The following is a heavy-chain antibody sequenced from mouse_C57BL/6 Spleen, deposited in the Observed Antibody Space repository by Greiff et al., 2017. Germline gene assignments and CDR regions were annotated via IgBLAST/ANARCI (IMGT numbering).Heavy chain of an antibody. CDR2: INPDNGGI. V-gene: IGHV1-18*01. CDR3: AKAGAIYYDYPAWFAY. CDR1: GYTFTDYN. D-gene: IGHD2-4*01. J-gene: IGHJ3*01. Sequence: VQLKQSGPELVKPGASVKIPCKASGYTFTDYNMDWVKQSHGKSLEWIGDINPDNGGIIYNQKFKGKATLTVDKSSSTAYMELRSLTSEDTAVYYCAKAGAIYYDYPAWFAYWGQGTLVTVSA.